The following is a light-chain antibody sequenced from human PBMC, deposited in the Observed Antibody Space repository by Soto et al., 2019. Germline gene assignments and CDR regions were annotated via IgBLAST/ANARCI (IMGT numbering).Light chain of an antibody. V-gene: IGKV1-5*01. CDR2: DAS. J-gene: IGKJ1*01. CDR1: RTISSW. CDR3: QQYNSYWT. Sequence: DIQMTQSPSTLSGSVGDRVTITCRSSRTISSWLAWYQQKPGKAPKLLVYDASSLESGVPSRFSGSGSGTEFTLTISSLQPDDFATYYCQQYNSYWTFGQGTKVDIK.